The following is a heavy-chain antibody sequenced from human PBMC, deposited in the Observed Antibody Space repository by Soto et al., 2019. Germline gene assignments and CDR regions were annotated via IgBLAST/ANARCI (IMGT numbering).Heavy chain of an antibody. CDR2: IYPGDSDT. V-gene: IGHV5-51*01. J-gene: IGHJ6*02. CDR1: GYSFTIYC. CDR3: ARHSGSSSSYYYYYYGMDV. D-gene: IGHD6-6*01. Sequence: PGESVKISCKGSGYSFTIYCIGWVLQMPGKGLEWMGIIYPGDSDTRYSPSFQGQVTISADKSISTAYLQWSSLKASDTAMYYCARHSGSSSSYYYYYYGMDVWGQGTTVTVSS.